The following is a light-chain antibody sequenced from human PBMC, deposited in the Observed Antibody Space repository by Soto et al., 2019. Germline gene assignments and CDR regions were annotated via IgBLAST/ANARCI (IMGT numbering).Light chain of an antibody. Sequence: IQMTQSPCALSASVVDGFTSTCRASQIISTWLAWYEQKPWKAPKLLISDASSLETGVPSRFSGSGSGTEFTLTINSLQPDDFATYYCQQYKSYWTFGQGTKVDIK. V-gene: IGKV1-5*01. CDR2: DAS. CDR3: QQYKSYWT. CDR1: QIISTW. J-gene: IGKJ1*01.